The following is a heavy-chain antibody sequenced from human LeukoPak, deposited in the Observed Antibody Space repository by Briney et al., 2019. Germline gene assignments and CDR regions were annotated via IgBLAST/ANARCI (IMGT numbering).Heavy chain of an antibody. V-gene: IGHV3-9*01. CDR2: ITWNSDST. J-gene: IGHJ4*02. Sequence: GGSLRLSCATSGFTFDDYAMYWVRHAPGKGLEWVSGITWNSDSTGYADSVKGRFTISRDNAKNSLYLQMNSLRAEDTALYYCTKTTRTYYFDTNGYYFDNWGQGTLVTVST. CDR1: GFTFDDYA. CDR3: TKTTRTYYFDTNGYYFDN. D-gene: IGHD3-22*01.